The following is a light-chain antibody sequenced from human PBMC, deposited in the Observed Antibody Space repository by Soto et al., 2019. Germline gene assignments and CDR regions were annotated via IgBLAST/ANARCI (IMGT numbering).Light chain of an antibody. CDR1: SSDVGGYNY. CDR3: SSYTISNTLV. CDR2: DVS. J-gene: IGLJ1*01. V-gene: IGLV2-14*04. Sequence: SGAAVHGLPITCTGTSSDVGGYNYVSWYQQYPGKAPKLMIYDVSNRPSGVSNRCSGSKSGNTASLTISGLQAEDEADYYCSSYTISNTLVFGSGTKVTVL.